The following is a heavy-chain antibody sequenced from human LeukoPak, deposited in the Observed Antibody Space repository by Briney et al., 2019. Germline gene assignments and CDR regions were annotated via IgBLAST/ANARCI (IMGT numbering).Heavy chain of an antibody. CDR2: ISGSGDNT. J-gene: IGHJ4*02. CDR3: AKRSGYTTGWFFDF. Sequence: TGGSLRLSCAASGFTLSSNAMNWVRQAPGKGLEWVSGISGSGDNTYYAESVKGRFTISRDNSKNTLFLQMNSLRAEDTAVFYCAKRSGYTTGWFFDFWGQGTLVTVSS. V-gene: IGHV3-23*01. CDR1: GFTLSSNA. D-gene: IGHD6-19*01.